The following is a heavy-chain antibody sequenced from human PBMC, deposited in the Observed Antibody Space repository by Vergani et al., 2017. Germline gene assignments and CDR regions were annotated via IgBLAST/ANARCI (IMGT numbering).Heavy chain of an antibody. CDR1: GFSFRTFS. V-gene: IGHV3-74*03. CDR2: ISPDGRTT. CDR3: ARDIRGSSWYYFDY. Sequence: DVDLVESGGGFVQPGGSRRLSCAASGFSFRTFSMFWVRQPPGKGLAWVSKISPDGRTTEYADSLRGRFTISRDNANSMLYLQMNSLRDDDTAVYYCARDIRGSSWYYFDYWGQGTLVTVSS. J-gene: IGHJ4*02. D-gene: IGHD6-13*01.